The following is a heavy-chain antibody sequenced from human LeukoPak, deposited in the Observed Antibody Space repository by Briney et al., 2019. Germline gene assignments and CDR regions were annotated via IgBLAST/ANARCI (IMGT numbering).Heavy chain of an antibody. V-gene: IGHV3-9*01. CDR2: ISWNSGSI. CDR1: GFTFDDYA. Sequence: GRSLRLSCAASGFTFDDYAMHWVRQAPGKGLEWVSGISWNSGSIGYADSVKGRFTISRDNAKNSLYLQMNSLRAEDTALYYCAKLDGMGVWGQGTTVTVSS. CDR3: AKLDGMGV. J-gene: IGHJ6*02.